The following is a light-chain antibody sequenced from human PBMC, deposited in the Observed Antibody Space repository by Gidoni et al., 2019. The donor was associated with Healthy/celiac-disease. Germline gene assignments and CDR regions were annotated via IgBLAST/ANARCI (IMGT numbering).Light chain of an antibody. J-gene: IGLJ3*02. CDR3: QTWGTGTWV. CDR2: LNSDGSH. V-gene: IGLV4-69*01. Sequence: QLVLPQSPSASASLGASVKLPCTLSSENSSYAIAWHQQQPEKGPRYLMKLNSDGSHSKGDGIPDRFSGSSSGAERYLTISSLQSEDEADYYCQTWGTGTWVFGGGTKLTVL. CDR1: SENSSYA.